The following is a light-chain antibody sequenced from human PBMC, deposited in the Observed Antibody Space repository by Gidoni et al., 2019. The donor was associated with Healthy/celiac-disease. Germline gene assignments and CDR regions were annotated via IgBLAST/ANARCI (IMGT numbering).Light chain of an antibody. J-gene: IGKJ4*01. CDR2: WAF. V-gene: IGKV4-1*01. CDR3: QKYYSTLLT. CDR1: QSVLYSSNNKNY. Sequence: DIVMTQSPASLAVSLGARATINCKPSQSVLYSSNNKNYLAWYQQKPGQPPKLLIYWAFTRESGVPDRFSGSGSETDYTLTISSLQAEDVAVYYCQKYYSTLLTFGGXTKVEIK.